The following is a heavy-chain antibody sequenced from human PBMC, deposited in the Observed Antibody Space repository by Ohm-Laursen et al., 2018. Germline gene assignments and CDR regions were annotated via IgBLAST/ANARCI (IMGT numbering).Heavy chain of an antibody. Sequence: SDTLSLTCSVYGGSFSGYYWSWIRQPPGKGLEWIGEINHSGSTNCNPSLKSRVTTSVDTSKNQFSLKLSSVTAADTAVYYCARGYSSSWYTFDPWGQGTLVTVSS. J-gene: IGHJ5*02. CDR3: ARGYSSSWYTFDP. D-gene: IGHD6-13*01. V-gene: IGHV4-34*01. CDR2: INHSGST. CDR1: GGSFSGYY.